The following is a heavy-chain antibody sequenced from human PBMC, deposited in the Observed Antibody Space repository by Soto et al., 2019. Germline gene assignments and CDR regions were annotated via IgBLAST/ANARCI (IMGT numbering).Heavy chain of an antibody. J-gene: IGHJ6*03. CDR3: ARAKGTISKYYYYYYMDV. Sequence: SLRLCFAASGFTFSSYSMNWVRQAPGKGQEWVSYISSSSSYIHYADSVKGRFTISRDNAKNTLYLQMNSLRAEDTAVYYCARAKGTISKYYYYYYMDVWGKGTTVTAP. D-gene: IGHD3-9*01. CDR1: GFTFSSYS. CDR2: ISSSSSYI. V-gene: IGHV3-21*04.